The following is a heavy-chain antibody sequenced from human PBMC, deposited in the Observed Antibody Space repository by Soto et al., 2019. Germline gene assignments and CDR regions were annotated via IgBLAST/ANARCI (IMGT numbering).Heavy chain of an antibody. V-gene: IGHV1-69*01. Sequence: QVQLVQSGAEVKKPGSSVKVSCKASGGTFSSYAISWVRQAPGQGLEWMGGIIPIFGTANYAQKFQGRVTITADESTSPAYMELSSLRSEDTDVYYCALEIVVVTDIPTLNAFDIWGQGTMVTVSS. CDR3: ALEIVVVTDIPTLNAFDI. CDR2: IIPIFGTA. D-gene: IGHD2-21*02. J-gene: IGHJ3*02. CDR1: GGTFSSYA.